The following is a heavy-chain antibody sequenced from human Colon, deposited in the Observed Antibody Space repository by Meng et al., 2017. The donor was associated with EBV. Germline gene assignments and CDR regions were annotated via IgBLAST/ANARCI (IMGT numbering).Heavy chain of an antibody. CDR3: ARDGTRDGDTDY. Sequence: VKREGAGRGLVKPWGTLDLNCHVCGGCIRSTDDYWGWIRQYPGKGLEWIGNIQYSGSTSYNPSLKSRVTISVDTSKKQFSLKLSSVTVADTAVYYCARDGTRDGDTDYWGQGTLVTVSS. CDR2: IQYSGST. J-gene: IGHJ4*02. V-gene: IGHV4-39*07. D-gene: IGHD4-17*01. CDR1: GGCIRSTDDY.